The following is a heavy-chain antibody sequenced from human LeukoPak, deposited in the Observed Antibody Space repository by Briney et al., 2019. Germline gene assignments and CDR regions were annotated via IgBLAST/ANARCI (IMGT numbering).Heavy chain of an antibody. CDR2: INHSGST. V-gene: IGHV4-34*01. CDR3: ARRAAGLFP. Sequence: KASETLSLTCAVYGGSFSGYYWSWIRQPPGKGLEWIGEINHSGSTNYNPSLKSRVTISVDTSKNQFSLKLSSVTAADTAVYYCARRAAGLFPCGQGTLVTVSS. D-gene: IGHD6-13*01. CDR1: GGSFSGYY. J-gene: IGHJ5*02.